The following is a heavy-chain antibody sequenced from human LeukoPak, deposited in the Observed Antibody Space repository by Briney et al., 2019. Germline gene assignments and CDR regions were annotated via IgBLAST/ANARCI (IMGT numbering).Heavy chain of an antibody. D-gene: IGHD6-13*01. CDR3: ARETAAAGMLYFDY. CDR2: ISYDGSNK. Sequence: GGSLRLSCAASGFTFSSYGMHWVRQAPGKGLEWVAVISYDGSNKYYADSVKGRFTISRDNSKNTLYLQMNSLRAEDTAVYYCARETAAAGMLYFDYWGQGTLVTVSS. CDR1: GFTFSSYG. V-gene: IGHV3-30*03. J-gene: IGHJ4*02.